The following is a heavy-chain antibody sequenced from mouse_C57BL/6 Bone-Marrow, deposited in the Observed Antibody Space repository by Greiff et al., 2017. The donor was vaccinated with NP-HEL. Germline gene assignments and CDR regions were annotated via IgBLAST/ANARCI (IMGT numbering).Heavy chain of an antibody. J-gene: IGHJ4*01. CDR1: GFTFSNYW. CDR2: IRLKSDNYAT. CDR3: TEHPGALMDY. Sequence: EVMLVESGGGLVQPGGSMKLSCVASGFTFSNYWMNWVRQSPEKGLEWVAQIRLKSDNYATHYAESVKGRFTISRDDSKSSVYLQMNNLRAEDTGIYYCTEHPGALMDYWGQGTSVTVSS. V-gene: IGHV6-3*01.